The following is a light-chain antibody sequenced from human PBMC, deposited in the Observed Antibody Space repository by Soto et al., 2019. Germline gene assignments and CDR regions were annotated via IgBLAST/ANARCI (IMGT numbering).Light chain of an antibody. CDR1: SSDVGGYNY. V-gene: IGLV2-14*01. CDR3: SSYTSSSTPLYV. Sequence: QSVLTQPASVSGSPGQSITISCTGTSSDVGGYNYVSWYQQHPGKAPKLMIYDVSNRPSGVSNRFSGSKSGNTASLTISGLQAEDEADYYCSSYTSSSTPLYVVGTVTKVTVL. J-gene: IGLJ1*01. CDR2: DVS.